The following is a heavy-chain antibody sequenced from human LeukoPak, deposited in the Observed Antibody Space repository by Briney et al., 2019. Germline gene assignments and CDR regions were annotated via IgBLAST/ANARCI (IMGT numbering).Heavy chain of an antibody. CDR1: GGTFSSYA. D-gene: IGHD3-10*01. J-gene: IGHJ3*02. V-gene: IGHV1-69*04. CDR3: ARAFDYYGSGSYGEAFDI. Sequence: SVKVSCKASGGTFSSYAISWVRQAPGQGLEWMGRIIPILGIANYAQKFQGRVTITADKSTSTAYMELSSLRSEDTAVYYCARAFDYYGSGSYGEAFDIWGQGTMITVSS. CDR2: IIPILGIA.